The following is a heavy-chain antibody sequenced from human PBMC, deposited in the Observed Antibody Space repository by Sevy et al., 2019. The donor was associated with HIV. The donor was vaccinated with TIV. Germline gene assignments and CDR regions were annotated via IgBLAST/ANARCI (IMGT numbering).Heavy chain of an antibody. CDR2: NKSKTEGGTT. Sequence: GGSLRLSCAASGFIFSNAWMSWVRQAPGKGLEWVGRNKSKTEGGTTDYAASVKGRFTISRDESKNTLYLQMNSLKTEDTAVYYCTTPMYYYGSVSFYWGQGTLVTVSS. V-gene: IGHV3-15*01. CDR3: TTPMYYYGSVSFY. D-gene: IGHD3-10*01. CDR1: GFIFSNAW. J-gene: IGHJ4*02.